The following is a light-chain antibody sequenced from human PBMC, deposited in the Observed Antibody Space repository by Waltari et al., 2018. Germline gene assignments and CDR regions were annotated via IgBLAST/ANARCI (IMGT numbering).Light chain of an antibody. V-gene: IGKV3-20*01. J-gene: IGKJ1*01. CDR2: GAS. Sequence: EIVLTQSPGTLSLSPGERATLSCRASQSVSSSYVAWYQQKPGQAPRLLIYGASSRAAGIPDRFSCSGSGTDFTLTISRLEPEDFVVYYCQHYGTSPRWTFGQGTKVEIK. CDR1: QSVSSSY. CDR3: QHYGTSPRWT.